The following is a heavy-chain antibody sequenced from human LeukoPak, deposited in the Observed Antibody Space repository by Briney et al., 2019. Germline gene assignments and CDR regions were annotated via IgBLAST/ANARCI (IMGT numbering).Heavy chain of an antibody. V-gene: IGHV3-53*01. CDR1: GFTVSSNY. CDR3: EATVTTSRYYGMDV. D-gene: IGHD4-17*01. J-gene: IGHJ6*02. Sequence: PGGSLRLSCAASGFTVSSNYMSWVRQAPGKGLEWVSVIYSGGSTYYADSVKGRFTISRDNSKNTLYLQMNSLRAEDTAVYYCEATVTTSRYYGMDVWGQGTTVTVSS. CDR2: IYSGGST.